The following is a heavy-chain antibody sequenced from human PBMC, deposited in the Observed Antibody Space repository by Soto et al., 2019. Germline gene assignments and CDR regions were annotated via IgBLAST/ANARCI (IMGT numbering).Heavy chain of an antibody. J-gene: IGHJ6*03. CDR1: GFTFSTYW. Sequence: EVQLVESGGGLVQPGGSLRLSCAASGFTFSTYWMHWVRQAPGKGLVWVSHVNSDGSSTSYADSVKGRFTISRDNAKNTLYLQMNCLRAEDTAVYFCARDSSSSWTPNYYMDVWGKGTTVTVSS. V-gene: IGHV3-74*01. D-gene: IGHD6-13*01. CDR2: VNSDGSST. CDR3: ARDSSSSWTPNYYMDV.